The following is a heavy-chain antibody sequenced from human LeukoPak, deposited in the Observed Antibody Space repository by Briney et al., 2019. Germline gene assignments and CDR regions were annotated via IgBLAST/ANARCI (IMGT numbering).Heavy chain of an antibody. CDR2: IRDRDDNT. J-gene: IGHJ4*02. Sequence: GGSLRLSCAASGFTFSSYAMSWVRQAPGKGPEWVSGIRDRDDNTYYADSVKGRFTISRDKSKNTLFLQMNSLRAEDTAIYFCTRDDAVGGGYLDYWGQGALVTVSP. CDR1: GFTFSSYA. V-gene: IGHV3-23*01. CDR3: TRDDAVGGGYLDY. D-gene: IGHD6-19*01.